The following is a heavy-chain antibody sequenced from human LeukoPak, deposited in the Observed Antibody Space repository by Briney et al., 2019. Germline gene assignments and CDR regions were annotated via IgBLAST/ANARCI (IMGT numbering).Heavy chain of an antibody. V-gene: IGHV4-34*01. CDR1: GGSFSPYY. CDR2: INHSRST. Sequence: SETLSLTCAVYGGSFSPYYWSWIRQSPDKGLEWIGEINHSRSTNYNPSLKSRVTISVDTSKNQFSLKLSSVTAADTAVYYCARRGIVVVVAATGWFDPWGQGTLVTVSS. J-gene: IGHJ5*02. D-gene: IGHD2-15*01. CDR3: ARRGIVVVVAATGWFDP.